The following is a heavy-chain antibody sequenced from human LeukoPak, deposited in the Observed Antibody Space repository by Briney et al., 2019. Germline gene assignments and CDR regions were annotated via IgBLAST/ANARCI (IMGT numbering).Heavy chain of an antibody. CDR3: ARHAVLNWFDP. Sequence: SGTLSLTCTVSGGSISSSSYYWGWIRQPPGKGLEWIGSIYYSGSTYYNPSLKSRVTISVDTSKNQFSLKLSSVTAADTAVYYCARHAVLNWFDPWGQGTLVTVSS. CDR1: GGSISSSSYY. V-gene: IGHV4-39*01. CDR2: IYYSGST. D-gene: IGHD3-16*01. J-gene: IGHJ5*02.